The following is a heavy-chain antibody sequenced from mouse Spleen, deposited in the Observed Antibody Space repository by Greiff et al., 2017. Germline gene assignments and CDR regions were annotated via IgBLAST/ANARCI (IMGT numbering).Heavy chain of an antibody. CDR1: GFNIKNTY. J-gene: IGHJ3*01. V-gene: IGHV14-4*01. CDR2: IDPENGDT. D-gene: IGHD6-1*01. Sequence: VQLQQSVAELVRPGASVKLSCTASGFNIKNTYMHWVKQRPEQGLEWIGWIDPENGDTEYASKFQGKATITADTSSNTAYLQLSSLTSEDTAVYYCTTTSSFAYWGQGTLVTVSA. CDR3: TTTSSFAY.